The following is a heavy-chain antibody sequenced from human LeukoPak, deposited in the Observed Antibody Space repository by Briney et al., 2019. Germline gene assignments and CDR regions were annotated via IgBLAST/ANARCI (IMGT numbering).Heavy chain of an antibody. CDR1: GYTFTSYY. CDR3: ARVILRFLEWPENWFDP. J-gene: IGHJ5*02. D-gene: IGHD3-3*01. CDR2: INPNSGGT. V-gene: IGHV1-2*02. Sequence: GASVKVSCKASGYTFTSYYMHWVRQAPGQGLEWMGWINPNSGGTNYAQKFQGRVTMTRDTSISTAYMELSRLRSDDTAVYYCARVILRFLEWPENWFDPWGQGTLVTVSS.